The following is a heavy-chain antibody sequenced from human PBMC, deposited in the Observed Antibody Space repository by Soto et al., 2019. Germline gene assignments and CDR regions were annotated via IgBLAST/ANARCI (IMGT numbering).Heavy chain of an antibody. Sequence: LRLSCAASGFTFSSYAMSWVRQAPGKGLEWVSAISGSGGSTYYADSVKGRFTISRDNSKNTLYLQMNSLRAEDTAVYYCAKVKTAAENYYYYYGMDVWGQGTTVTVSS. CDR2: ISGSGGST. CDR1: GFTFSSYA. D-gene: IGHD6-13*01. J-gene: IGHJ6*02. CDR3: AKVKTAAENYYYYYGMDV. V-gene: IGHV3-23*01.